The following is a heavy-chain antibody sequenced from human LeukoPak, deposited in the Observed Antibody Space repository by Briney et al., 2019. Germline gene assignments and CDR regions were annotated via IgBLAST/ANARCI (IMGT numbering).Heavy chain of an antibody. J-gene: IGHJ5*02. V-gene: IGHV1-69*13. Sequence: SVKVSCKASGGTFSSYAISWVRQAPGQGLEWMGGIIPIFGTANYAQKFQGRVTITADESTSTAYMELSSLRSEDTAVYYCARASRGIYCSGGSCYSGSWFDPWGQGTLVTVSS. CDR2: IIPIFGTA. D-gene: IGHD2-15*01. CDR3: ARASRGIYCSGGSCYSGSWFDP. CDR1: GGTFSSYA.